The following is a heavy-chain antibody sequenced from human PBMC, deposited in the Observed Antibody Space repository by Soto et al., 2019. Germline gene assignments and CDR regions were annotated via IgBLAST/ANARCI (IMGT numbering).Heavy chain of an antibody. Sequence: QVQLVESGGGVVQPGRSLRLSCAACEFTFSSYGMHWVRQAPGKGLEWVAVIWYDGSNKYYADSVKGRFTISRDNSKNTLYLQMNSLRAEDTAVYYCARDQGYCSGGSCYSDFDYWGQGTLVTVSS. CDR2: IWYDGSNK. CDR1: EFTFSSYG. V-gene: IGHV3-33*01. D-gene: IGHD2-15*01. CDR3: ARDQGYCSGGSCYSDFDY. J-gene: IGHJ4*02.